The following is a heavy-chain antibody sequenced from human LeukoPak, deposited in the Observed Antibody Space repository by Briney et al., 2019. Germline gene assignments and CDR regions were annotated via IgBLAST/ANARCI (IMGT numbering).Heavy chain of an antibody. V-gene: IGHV3-23*01. CDR2: ISGSGGST. J-gene: IGHJ6*02. CDR1: GFTFSRYA. D-gene: IGHD6-19*01. CDR3: AKDSSGWRNYYYGMDV. Sequence: GGSLRLCCAASGFTFSRYAMGWVRQAPGKGLEWVSAISGSGGSTYYADSVKGRFTISRDNSKNTLYLQMNSLRAEDTAVYYCAKDSSGWRNYYYGMDVWGQGTTVTVSS.